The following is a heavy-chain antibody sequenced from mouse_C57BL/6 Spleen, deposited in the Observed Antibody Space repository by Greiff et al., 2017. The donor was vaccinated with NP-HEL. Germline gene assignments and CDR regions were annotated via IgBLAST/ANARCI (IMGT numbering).Heavy chain of an antibody. J-gene: IGHJ3*01. CDR3: TTDTTVAY. Sequence: VQLKQSGAELVRPGASVKLSCTASGFNIKDDYMHWVKQRPEQGLEWIGWIDPETGDTEYASKFQGKATITADTSSNTAYLQLSSLTSDDTAVYYCTTDTTVAYWGQGTLVTVSA. V-gene: IGHV14-4*01. CDR1: GFNIKDDY. D-gene: IGHD1-1*01. CDR2: IDPETGDT.